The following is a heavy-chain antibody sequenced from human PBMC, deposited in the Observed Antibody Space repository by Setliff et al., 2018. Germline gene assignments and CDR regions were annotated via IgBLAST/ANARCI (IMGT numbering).Heavy chain of an antibody. CDR3: ARRAVTAEYFQR. CDR2: IYPGDSDT. D-gene: IGHD4-17*01. V-gene: IGHV5-51*01. CDR1: GYSFTTYW. Sequence: GESLKISCKGSGYSFTTYWIGWVRQMPGKGLEWMGIIYPGDSDTRYSPSFQGQVTISADKSISTAYLQLSSLKASDTAIYYCARRAVTAEYFQRWGHGTLVTAPQ. J-gene: IGHJ1*01.